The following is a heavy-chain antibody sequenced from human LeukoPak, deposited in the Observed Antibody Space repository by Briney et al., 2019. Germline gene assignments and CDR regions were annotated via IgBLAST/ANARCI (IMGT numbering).Heavy chain of an antibody. V-gene: IGHV3-30*02. D-gene: IGHD3-10*01. J-gene: IGHJ4*02. Sequence: GESLRVSCAASGFIFRNYGMHWVRQAPGKGLEWVAFIQYDGSDKFYADSVKGRFIISRDNSKNTLYLQMNSLRAEDTAIYYCANKYGSGSYYIGWGQGTLVTVSS. CDR1: GFIFRNYG. CDR3: ANKYGSGSYYIG. CDR2: IQYDGSDK.